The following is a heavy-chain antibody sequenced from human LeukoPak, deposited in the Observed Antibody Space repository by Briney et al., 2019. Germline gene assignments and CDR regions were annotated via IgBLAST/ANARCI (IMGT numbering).Heavy chain of an antibody. CDR2: ISGSGGST. CDR1: GFTFSSYA. J-gene: IGHJ4*02. CDR3: ARRSGEGYFDC. D-gene: IGHD1-26*01. Sequence: GGSLRLSCAASGFTFSSYAMSWVRQAPGKGLEWVSAISGSGGSTYYADSVKSRFTISRDNSKNTLYLQVNSLRAEDTAVYYCARRSGEGYFDCWGQGTLVTVSS. V-gene: IGHV3-23*01.